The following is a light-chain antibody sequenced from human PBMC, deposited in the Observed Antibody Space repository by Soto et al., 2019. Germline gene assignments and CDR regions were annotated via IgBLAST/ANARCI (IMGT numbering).Light chain of an antibody. CDR2: GSS. CDR1: QRIMHSNGNNY. Sequence: DIVMTQSPLSLPVTPGEPASISCRSSQRIMHSNGNNYLDWFLQKPGQSPQLLIYGSSSLQTGVPPRFSGSGSGTEFTLTISSLQPEDFGTYYCQQTYDSLVSFGGGTKVDIK. CDR3: QQTYDSLVS. V-gene: IGKV2-28*01. J-gene: IGKJ4*01.